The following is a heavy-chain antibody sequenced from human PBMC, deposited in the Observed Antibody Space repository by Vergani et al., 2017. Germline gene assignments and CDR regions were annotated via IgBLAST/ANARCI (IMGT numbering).Heavy chain of an antibody. Sequence: EVQLVESGGDLVQPGRSLRLSCTASGFTFGYYAMDWFRQAPGRGLGWVGGIRSKAYGQATISAASVKGKFTISRDDSKSIAYLQMNNLQNEDTAMYYCVRDQVTMLRGIEALDIWGQGTMVTVSS. CDR2: IRSKAYGQAT. CDR3: VRDQVTMLRGIEALDI. CDR1: GFTFGYYA. D-gene: IGHD3-10*01. J-gene: IGHJ3*02. V-gene: IGHV3-49*03.